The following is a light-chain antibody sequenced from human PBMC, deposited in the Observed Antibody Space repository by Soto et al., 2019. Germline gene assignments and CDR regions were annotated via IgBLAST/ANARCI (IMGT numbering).Light chain of an antibody. V-gene: IGLV1-47*01. CDR3: AAWDDSLSGRV. CDR1: SSNIGSNY. J-gene: IGLJ2*01. CDR2: RNN. Sequence: QSVLTQPPSASGTPGQRVTISFSGSSSNIGSNYVYWYQQLPGTAPKLLIYRNNQRPSGVPDRFSGSKSDTSDSLAISGLRSEDEADYYCAAWDDSLSGRVFGGGTKVTVL.